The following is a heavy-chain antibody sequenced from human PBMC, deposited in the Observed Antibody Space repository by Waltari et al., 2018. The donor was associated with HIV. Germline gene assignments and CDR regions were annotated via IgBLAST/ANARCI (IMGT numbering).Heavy chain of an antibody. CDR2: IYDSGST. J-gene: IGHJ4*02. CDR3: ARAPYDSGNEYYFDH. CDR1: GGSISSGGYY. D-gene: IGHD3-10*01. Sequence: QVQLQESGPGLVKPSQTLSLTCTVSGGSISSGGYYWSWIRQHPGKGLEWIGYIYDSGSTYYIPSLMSRVTISGDTSKNQFSLKLSSVTAEDTAVYYCARAPYDSGNEYYFDHWGLGTLVTVSS. V-gene: IGHV4-31*03.